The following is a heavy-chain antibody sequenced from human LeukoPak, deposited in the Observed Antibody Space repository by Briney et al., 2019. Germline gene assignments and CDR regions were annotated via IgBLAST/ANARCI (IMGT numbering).Heavy chain of an antibody. CDR3: ARAQGYSYGSNPNDAFDI. D-gene: IGHD5-18*01. CDR1: GGTFSSYA. V-gene: IGHV1-46*01. CDR2: INPSGGST. J-gene: IGHJ3*02. Sequence: GSSVKVSCKASGGTFSSYAISWVRQAPGQGLEWMGIINPSGGSTSYAQKFQGRVTMTRDTSTSTVYMELSSLRSENTAVYYCARAQGYSYGSNPNDAFDIWGQGTMVTVSS.